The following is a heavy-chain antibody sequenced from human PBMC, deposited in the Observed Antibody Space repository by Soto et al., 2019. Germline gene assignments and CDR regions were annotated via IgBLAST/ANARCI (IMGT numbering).Heavy chain of an antibody. D-gene: IGHD6-19*01. V-gene: IGHV1-18*01. J-gene: IGHJ4*02. CDR3: ARDSAVTGTRATDY. CDR1: GFSFTSFG. CDR2: ISAYTGTT. Sequence: QVQLVQSGAEVKKPGASVKVSCKASGFSFTSFGFSWVRQAPGQGLEWLGWISAYTGTTNYAQKVQGRLTMTTDTSTSTAYMELRSLRSDDTAVYYCARDSAVTGTRATDYWGRGTLVTVSS.